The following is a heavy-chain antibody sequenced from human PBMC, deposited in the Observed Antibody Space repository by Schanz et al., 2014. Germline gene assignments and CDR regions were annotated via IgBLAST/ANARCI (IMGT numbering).Heavy chain of an antibody. CDR2: IKQDGSEK. D-gene: IGHD3-10*01. J-gene: IGHJ4*02. CDR3: AVLGGFGELPLDY. Sequence: EVQLVESGGGLVQPGGSLRLSCAASGFTFSSYWMSWVRQAPGKGLEWVANIKQDGSEKYYVDSVQGRFTISRDNAKNSLYLQMNSLRAEDTAVYYCAVLGGFGELPLDYRGQGTLVTVSS. V-gene: IGHV3-7*01. CDR1: GFTFSSYW.